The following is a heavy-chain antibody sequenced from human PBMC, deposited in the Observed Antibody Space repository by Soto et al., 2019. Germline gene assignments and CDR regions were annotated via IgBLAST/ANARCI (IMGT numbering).Heavy chain of an antibody. CDR2: VFHSGST. V-gene: IGHV4-30-2*01. CDR3: ARVLPWFDP. Sequence: SETLSLTCVVSGDSVTSGGFSWSWIRQPPGKGLEWLGYVFHSGSTHYNPALESRVTMSLDRSNNQISLRLTSVTAADTAVYFCARVLPWFDPWGQGLPVTVSS. J-gene: IGHJ5*02. CDR1: GDSVTSGGFS.